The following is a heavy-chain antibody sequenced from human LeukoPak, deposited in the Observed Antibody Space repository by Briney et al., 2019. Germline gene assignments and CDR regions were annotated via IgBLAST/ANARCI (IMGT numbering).Heavy chain of an antibody. D-gene: IGHD2-21*02. Sequence: SVKVSCKASGGTFSSYAISWVRQAPGQGLEWMGGIIPIFGTANYAQKFQGRVTITADESTSTAYMELSSLRSEDTAVYYCARDAYCGGDCYFPRMDVWGQGTTVTVSS. CDR3: ARDAYCGGDCYFPRMDV. CDR2: IIPIFGTA. V-gene: IGHV1-69*13. CDR1: GGTFSSYA. J-gene: IGHJ6*02.